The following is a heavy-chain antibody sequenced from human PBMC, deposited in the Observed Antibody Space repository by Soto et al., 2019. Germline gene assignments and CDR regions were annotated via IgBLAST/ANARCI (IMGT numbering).Heavy chain of an antibody. D-gene: IGHD2-8*02. CDR1: GGSFSGYY. CDR2: INHSGST. CDR3: ARDKITGLFDY. V-gene: IGHV4-34*01. Sequence: PETLSLTCAYYGGSFSGYYWTWIRQPPGTGLEWIGEINHSGSTNYNPSLKSRVTISVDTSKNQFSLKRTSVTAADTAVYYCARDKITGLFDYWGQGTLVTVSS. J-gene: IGHJ4*02.